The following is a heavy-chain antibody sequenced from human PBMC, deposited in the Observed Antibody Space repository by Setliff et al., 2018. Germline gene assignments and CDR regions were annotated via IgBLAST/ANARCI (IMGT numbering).Heavy chain of an antibody. J-gene: IGHJ5*02. D-gene: IGHD6-13*01. Sequence: GASVKVSCKASGYIFTSYGITWVRQAPGQGLEWMGYITTYNGKTEYAEKVQGRVTMTTDTSSNTAYMELTSLRSDDTAVYFCARDTPHDPVSSNWYRNWFDPWGQGILVTVSS. CDR3: ARDTPHDPVSSNWYRNWFDP. CDR1: GYIFTSYG. V-gene: IGHV1-18*04. CDR2: ITTYNGKT.